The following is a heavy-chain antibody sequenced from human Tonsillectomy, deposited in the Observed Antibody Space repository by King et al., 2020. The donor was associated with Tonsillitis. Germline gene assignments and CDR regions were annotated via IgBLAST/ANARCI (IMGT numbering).Heavy chain of an antibody. J-gene: IGHJ3*02. D-gene: IGHD2-15*01. CDR1: GYSFTTYW. Sequence: VQLVESGVEVKKPGESLKISCKGSGYSFTTYWIGCVRQMPGKGLEWMGIIYPGDSDTRYSPSFQGQVTISADKSISTAYLQWSSLKASDTAMYYCARRTINCSGGSCVSDAFDIWGQGTLVTVSS. V-gene: IGHV5-51*03. CDR2: IYPGDSDT. CDR3: ARRTINCSGGSCVSDAFDI.